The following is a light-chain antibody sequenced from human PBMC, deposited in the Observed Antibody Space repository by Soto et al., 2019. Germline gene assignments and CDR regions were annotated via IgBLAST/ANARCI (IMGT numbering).Light chain of an antibody. J-gene: IGKJ3*01. CDR3: QQYDNPLFT. CDR1: QDISNY. Sequence: DIQMTQSPSSLSASVGDRVTITCQASQDISNYLNWYQQKPGKAPKLPIYDASNLETGVPSRFSGSGSGTDFTFTISSLQPEDIATYYCQQYDNPLFTFGPGTKVDIK. V-gene: IGKV1-33*01. CDR2: DAS.